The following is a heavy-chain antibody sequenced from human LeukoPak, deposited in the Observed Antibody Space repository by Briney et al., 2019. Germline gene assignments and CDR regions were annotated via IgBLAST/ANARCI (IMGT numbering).Heavy chain of an antibody. V-gene: IGHV3-7*01. CDR3: ARDPASPAWGAFDL. CDR1: GFTFRSYW. Sequence: PGGSLRLSCAASGFTFRSYWMTWVRQSPGKGLEWVANIKSDGSERQYVDSVKGRFTISRDNAESSLYLQMSSLRVEDSAVYFCARDPASPAWGAFDLWGQGTMVTVSS. CDR2: IKSDGSER. J-gene: IGHJ3*01. D-gene: IGHD7-27*01.